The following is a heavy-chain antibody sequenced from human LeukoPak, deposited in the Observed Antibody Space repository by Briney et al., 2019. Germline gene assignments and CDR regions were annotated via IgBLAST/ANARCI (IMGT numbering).Heavy chain of an antibody. D-gene: IGHD1-20*01. V-gene: IGHV3-53*01. Sequence: GGSPRLTCAASGFTVSSNYMSWVRQAPGKGLEWVSVIYSGGSTYYADSVKGRFTISRDNSKNTLYLQMNSLRAEDTAVYYCAVNWGITGTGIDYWGQGTLVTVSS. CDR3: AVNWGITGTGIDY. J-gene: IGHJ4*02. CDR1: GFTVSSNY. CDR2: IYSGGST.